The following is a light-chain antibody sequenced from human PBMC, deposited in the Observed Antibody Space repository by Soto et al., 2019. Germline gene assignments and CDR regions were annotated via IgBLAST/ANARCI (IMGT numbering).Light chain of an antibody. Sequence: EVEMTQSPSTLSGSPVERSTLSCMASQSVSSKLAWYQQKPGQAPRLLISGATTRATAIPARFSGSGSGTEFTLTISSLQSEDFAVYYCQQYNNWPYTFGQGTKVDIK. CDR3: QQYNNWPYT. CDR2: GAT. V-gene: IGKV3-15*01. J-gene: IGKJ2*01. CDR1: QSVSSK.